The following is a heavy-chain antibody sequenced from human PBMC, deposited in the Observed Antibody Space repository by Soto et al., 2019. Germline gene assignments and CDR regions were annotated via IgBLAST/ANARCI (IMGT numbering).Heavy chain of an antibody. CDR3: AAGGGLPRYY. CDR1: GGSISSGGYS. CDR2: IYHSGST. V-gene: IGHV4-30-2*01. J-gene: IGHJ4*02. D-gene: IGHD5-12*01. Sequence: QLQLQESGSGLVKPSQTLSLTCAVSGGSISSGGYSWSWIRQPPGKGLEWIGYIYHSGSTYYNPSRKSRVTIAVDRSKTQFSLKLSSVTAADTSVYYCAAGGGLPRYYWGQGTLVTVSS.